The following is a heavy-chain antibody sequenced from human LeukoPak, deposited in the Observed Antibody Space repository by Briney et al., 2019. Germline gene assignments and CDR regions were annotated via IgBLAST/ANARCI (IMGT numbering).Heavy chain of an antibody. CDR2: ILYDGSTQ. CDR3: ARVDCRSTSCSHFDY. D-gene: IGHD2-2*01. CDR1: GFTFSTFS. Sequence: GRSLRLSCAASGFTFSTFSMHWVRQAPGKGLEWVAVILYDGSTQYYADSVRGRFTASRDNSKDTLYLQMNSLRVEDTAVYYCARVDCRSTSCSHFDYWGQGTLVTVSS. V-gene: IGHV3-30*04. J-gene: IGHJ4*02.